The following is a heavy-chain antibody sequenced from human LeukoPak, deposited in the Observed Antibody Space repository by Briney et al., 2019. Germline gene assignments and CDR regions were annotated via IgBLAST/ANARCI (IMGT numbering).Heavy chain of an antibody. CDR2: INHSGST. D-gene: IGHD6-19*01. V-gene: IGHV4-61*01. Sequence: SETLSLTCTVSGGSVSSGSYYWSWIRQPPGKGLEWIGEINHSGSTNYNPSLKSRVTISVDTSKNQFSLKLSSVTAADTAVYYCAGSTGIAVAGKTRPFDYWGQGTLVTVSS. CDR3: AGSTGIAVAGKTRPFDY. J-gene: IGHJ4*02. CDR1: GGSVSSGSYY.